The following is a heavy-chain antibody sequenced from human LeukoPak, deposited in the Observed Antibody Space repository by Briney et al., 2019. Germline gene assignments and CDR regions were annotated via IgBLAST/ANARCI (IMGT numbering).Heavy chain of an antibody. CDR1: GFTFSNYA. Sequence: QPGRSLRLSCAASGFTFSNYAIQWVRQAPGEGPEWLAVITYDGSHNFYADSVKGRFTISRDNARDTLYLQMNGLTPEDTAVYYCARESSDYIPAYWGQGTLVTVSS. J-gene: IGHJ4*02. CDR2: ITYDGSHN. CDR3: ARESSDYIPAY. D-gene: IGHD4-11*01. V-gene: IGHV3-30*01.